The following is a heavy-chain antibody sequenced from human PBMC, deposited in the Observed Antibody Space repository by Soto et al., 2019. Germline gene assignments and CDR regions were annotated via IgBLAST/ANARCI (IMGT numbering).Heavy chain of an antibody. V-gene: IGHV3-23*01. J-gene: IGHJ5*02. CDR1: GITFSSSA. Sequence: EVPLLESGGGLVQPGGSLRLSCAASGITFSSSAMSWVRQAPGKGLEWVSDISGSGGNTYYADSVKGRFTISRDNSKNTLYLQMNSLRSEDTAVYYCANSAMVRGGGWFDPWGQGTLVTVSS. CDR3: ANSAMVRGGGWFDP. D-gene: IGHD3-10*01. CDR2: ISGSGGNT.